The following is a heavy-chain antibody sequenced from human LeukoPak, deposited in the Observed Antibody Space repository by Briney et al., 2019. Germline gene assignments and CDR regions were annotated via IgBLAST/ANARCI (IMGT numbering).Heavy chain of an antibody. J-gene: IGHJ6*02. V-gene: IGHV1-69*04. CDR3: ARGKDIVVVVAAYYYYYGMDV. CDR2: IIPILGIA. D-gene: IGHD2-15*01. CDR1: GGTSSSYA. Sequence: SVKVSCKASGGTSSSYAISWVRQAPGQGLEWIGRIIPILGIANYAQKFQGRVTITADKSTSTAYMELSSLRSEDTAVYYCARGKDIVVVVAAYYYYYGMDVWGQGTTVTVSS.